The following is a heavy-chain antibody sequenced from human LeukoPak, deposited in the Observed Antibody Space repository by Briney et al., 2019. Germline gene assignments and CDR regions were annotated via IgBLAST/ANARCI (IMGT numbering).Heavy chain of an antibody. Sequence: WVRQPPGKGLEWIGSIYYSGSTYYNPSLKSRVTISVDTSKNQFSLKLSSVTAADTAVYYCARGGLYGRYGMDVWGQGTTVTVSS. D-gene: IGHD2-8*01. J-gene: IGHJ6*02. CDR3: ARGGLYGRYGMDV. V-gene: IGHV4-39*07. CDR2: IYYSGST.